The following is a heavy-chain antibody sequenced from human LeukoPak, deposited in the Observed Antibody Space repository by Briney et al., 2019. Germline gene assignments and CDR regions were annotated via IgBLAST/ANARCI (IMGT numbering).Heavy chain of an antibody. V-gene: IGHV3-30*18. Sequence: QPRRSLRLSCAASGLTFSYYGLHWVRPSPGKGLEWVAVISYDGRNIYYADSVKGRFNSSRDNSKNTLYLQMNSLRAEDSAVYYCAKQCGGSDWFDPFDIWGQGTMVTVSS. CDR2: ISYDGRNI. D-gene: IGHD6-19*01. J-gene: IGHJ3*02. CDR3: AKQCGGSDWFDPFDI. CDR1: GLTFSYYG.